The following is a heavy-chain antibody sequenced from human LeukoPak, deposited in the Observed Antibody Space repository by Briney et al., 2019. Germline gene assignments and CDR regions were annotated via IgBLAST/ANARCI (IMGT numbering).Heavy chain of an antibody. V-gene: IGHV3-48*04. CDR3: ARGGYSDY. D-gene: IGHD2-15*01. CDR2: ISGSASAI. J-gene: IGHJ4*02. Sequence: PGGSLRLSCAASGFTFSSYSMNWVRQAPGKGLEWVLYISGSASAIYYADSVKGRFTISRDNAKNSLYLQMNSLRAEDTAVYYCARGGYSDYWGQGTLVTVSS. CDR1: GFTFSSYS.